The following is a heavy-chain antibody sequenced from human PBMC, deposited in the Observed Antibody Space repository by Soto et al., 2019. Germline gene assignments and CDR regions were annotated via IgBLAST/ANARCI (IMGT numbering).Heavy chain of an antibody. Sequence: GASVKVSGKASGYTFTSYYMHWVRQAPGQGLELMVIINPSGGITSYAQKFQGRVTMTRDTSTSTVYMELSSLRSEDTAVYYCARDLGKQWLVGYFDYWGQGTLVTVSS. J-gene: IGHJ4*02. CDR3: ARDLGKQWLVGYFDY. V-gene: IGHV1-46*01. CDR2: INPSGGIT. CDR1: GYTFTSYY. D-gene: IGHD6-19*01.